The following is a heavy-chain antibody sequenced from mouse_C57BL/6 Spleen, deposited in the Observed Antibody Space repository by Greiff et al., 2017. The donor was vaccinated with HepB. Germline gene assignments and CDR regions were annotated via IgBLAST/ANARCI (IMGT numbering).Heavy chain of an antibody. J-gene: IGHJ1*03. CDR3: ARSRLDWYFDV. Sequence: QVQLQQSGAELVRPGASVKLSCKASGYTFTDYYINWVKQRPGQGLEWIARIYPGSGNTYYNEKFKGKATLTAEKSSSTAYMQLSSLTSEDSAVYFCARSRLDWYFDVWGTGTTVTVSS. D-gene: IGHD4-1*01. CDR2: IYPGSGNT. V-gene: IGHV1-76*01. CDR1: GYTFTDYY.